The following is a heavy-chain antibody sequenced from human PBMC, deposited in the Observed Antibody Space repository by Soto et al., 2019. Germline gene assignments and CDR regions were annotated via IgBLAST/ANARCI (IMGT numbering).Heavy chain of an antibody. J-gene: IGHJ4*02. CDR1: RGSINGFY. V-gene: IGHV4-59*12. Sequence: SETLSLTCTVSRGSINGFYWSWIRQPPGKGLEWIGYISYSGSTYYNPSLKSRVTISVDTSKNQFSLKLSSVTAADTAVYYCARDPGVRFLEWFPRAFSVWGQGTLVTVSS. CDR3: ARDPGVRFLEWFPRAFSV. D-gene: IGHD3-3*01. CDR2: ISYSGST.